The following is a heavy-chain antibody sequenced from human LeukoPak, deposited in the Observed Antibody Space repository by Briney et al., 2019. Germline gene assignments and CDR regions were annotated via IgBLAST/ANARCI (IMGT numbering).Heavy chain of an antibody. D-gene: IGHD4-23*01. CDR3: ARGDYGGRSPFDY. J-gene: IGHJ4*02. V-gene: IGHV1-2*02. CDR2: INPNSGST. Sequence: ASVKVSCKASGYTFTGYYMHWVRQAPGQGLEWMGWINPNSGSTNYAQKFQGRVTMTSHTSISTAYMELSRLRSDDTAVYYCARGDYGGRSPFDYWGQGTLVTVSS. CDR1: GYTFTGYY.